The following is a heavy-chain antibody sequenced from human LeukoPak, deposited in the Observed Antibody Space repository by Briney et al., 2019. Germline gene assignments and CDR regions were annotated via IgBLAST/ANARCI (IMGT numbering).Heavy chain of an antibody. CDR2: IYTSGST. V-gene: IGHV4-4*09. Sequence: SETLSLTCTVSGGSISSYYWSWIRQPPGKGLEWIGYIYTSGSTNYNPSLKSRVTISVDTSKNQFSLKLSSVTAADTAVYYCARHPPYDSSGYQEYYFDYWGQGTLVTVSS. CDR3: ARHPPYDSSGYQEYYFDY. D-gene: IGHD3-22*01. CDR1: GGSISSYY. J-gene: IGHJ4*02.